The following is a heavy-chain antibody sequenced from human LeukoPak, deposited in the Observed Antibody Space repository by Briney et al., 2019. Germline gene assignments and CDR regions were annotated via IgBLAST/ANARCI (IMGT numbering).Heavy chain of an antibody. Sequence: PGASLRLSCAASGFTFSSYAMSWVRQAPGKGLEWVSAISGSGGSTYYADSVKGRFTISRDNSKNTLYLRMNSLRAEDTAVYYCAKGDSSSWYNWFDPWGQGTLVTVSS. J-gene: IGHJ5*02. CDR2: ISGSGGST. CDR3: AKGDSSSWYNWFDP. V-gene: IGHV3-23*01. D-gene: IGHD6-13*01. CDR1: GFTFSSYA.